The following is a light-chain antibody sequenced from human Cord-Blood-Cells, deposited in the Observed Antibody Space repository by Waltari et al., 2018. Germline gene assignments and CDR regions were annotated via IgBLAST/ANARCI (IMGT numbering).Light chain of an antibody. V-gene: IGLV2-23*01. CDR1: SSDVGGYNL. CDR3: CSYAGSVV. CDR2: EGS. J-gene: IGLJ2*01. Sequence: QPALIQPPSVSGSPGQPITITCTGTSSDVGGYNLVSWYQQHPGKAPKLMIYEGSKRPSGVPNRFSGSKSGNTASLTISGLQAEDEADYYCCSYAGSVVFGEGTKLTVL.